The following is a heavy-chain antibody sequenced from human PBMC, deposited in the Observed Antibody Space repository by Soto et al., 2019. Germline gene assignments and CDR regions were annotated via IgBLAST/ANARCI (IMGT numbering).Heavy chain of an antibody. CDR2: INPNSGGT. D-gene: IGHD3-9*01. CDR3: ARTRLYYDILTGPHYYYGTDV. CDR1: GYTFTGYY. V-gene: IGHV1-2*04. Sequence: ASVKVSCKASGYTFTGYYMHWVRQAPGQGLEWMGWINPNSGGTNYAQKFQGWVTMTGDTSISTAYMELSRLRSDDTAVYYCARTRLYYDILTGPHYYYGTDVWGQGTTVTVSS. J-gene: IGHJ6*02.